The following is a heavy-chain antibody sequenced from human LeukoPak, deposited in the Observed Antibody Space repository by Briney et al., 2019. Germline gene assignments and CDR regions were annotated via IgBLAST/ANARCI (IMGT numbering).Heavy chain of an antibody. CDR3: ARDLIVGSTGDAFDI. CDR2: ITSSSSHI. D-gene: IGHD1-26*01. Sequence: PGGSLRLSCAASGFTFSIYSMNWVRQAPGKGLEWVSSITSSSSHIYYADSIKGRFTISRDNAKNSLYLQMNGLRAEDTAVYYCARDLIVGSTGDAFDIWGQGTMVTVSS. CDR1: GFTFSIYS. J-gene: IGHJ3*02. V-gene: IGHV3-21*01.